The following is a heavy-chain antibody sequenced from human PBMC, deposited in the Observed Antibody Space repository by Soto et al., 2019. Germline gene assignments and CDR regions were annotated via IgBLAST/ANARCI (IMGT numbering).Heavy chain of an antibody. V-gene: IGHV5-51*01. D-gene: IGHD6-19*01. J-gene: IGHJ4*02. CDR2: IFPGDSDT. CDR3: ARQDSRGYAY. Sequence: GESLKISCNGAGYIFTINWIAWVRQMPGKGLEWMGIIFPGDSDTTYSPSFQGQVTISADKSISTTYLQWSGLKASDTAMYYCARQDSRGYAYWGQGTVVTVSS. CDR1: GYIFTINW.